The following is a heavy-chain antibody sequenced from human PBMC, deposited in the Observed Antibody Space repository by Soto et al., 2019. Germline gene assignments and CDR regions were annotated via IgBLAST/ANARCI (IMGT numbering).Heavy chain of an antibody. CDR3: ARGRHFYGIDY. V-gene: IGHV4-34*01. CDR2: IDHSGST. CDR1: GGSFSGYF. D-gene: IGHD3-10*01. Sequence: SETLSLTCAVFGGSFSGYFWSWVRQPPGRGLDWIGEIDHSGSTNYNPSLKSRVTISVDTSKNQFSLKLSPVTAADTAVYYCARGRHFYGIDYWGQGALVTVSS. J-gene: IGHJ4*02.